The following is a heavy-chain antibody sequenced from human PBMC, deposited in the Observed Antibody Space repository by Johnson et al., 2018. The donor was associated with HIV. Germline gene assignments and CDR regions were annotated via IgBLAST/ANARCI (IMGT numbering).Heavy chain of an antibody. V-gene: IGHV3-23*04. CDR3: AKGEDYYDSSGYAVVAFDI. Sequence: VQLVESGGGLVQPGGSLRLSCAASGFTFSSYAMSWVRQAPGKGLEWVSAISGSGGSTYYAESVKGRFTISRDNSKNTLYLQMNSLRAEETAVYYCAKGEDYYDSSGYAVVAFDIWGQGTMVTVSS. D-gene: IGHD3-22*01. CDR1: GFTFSSYA. CDR2: ISGSGGST. J-gene: IGHJ3*02.